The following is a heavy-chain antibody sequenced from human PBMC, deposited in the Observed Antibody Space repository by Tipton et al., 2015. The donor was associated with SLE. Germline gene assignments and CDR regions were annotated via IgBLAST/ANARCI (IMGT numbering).Heavy chain of an antibody. J-gene: IGHJ4*02. Sequence: SLRLSCAASGFTFSSYWMSWVRQAPGKGLEWVANIKQDGSEKYYVDSVKGRFTISRDNAKNSLYLQMNSLRAEDTAVYYCTICSSTSCYRGADFDYWGQGTLVTVSS. CDR3: TICSSTSCYRGADFDY. CDR1: GFTFSSYW. V-gene: IGHV3-7*01. CDR2: IKQDGSEK. D-gene: IGHD2-2*02.